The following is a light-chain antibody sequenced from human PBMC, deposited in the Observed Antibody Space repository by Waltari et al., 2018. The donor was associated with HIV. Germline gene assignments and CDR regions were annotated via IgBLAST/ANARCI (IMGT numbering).Light chain of an antibody. V-gene: IGLV3-19*01. Sequence: SSELTQDPAVSVALGQTVRITCQGYSLRSYYASWYQQKPGQAPVLLIYGRNSRPSGIPDRFSGSSSGITASLTITGAQAEDEADYYCNSRDSSVHHLIFGGGTKLTV. CDR3: NSRDSSVHHLI. CDR1: SLRSYY. J-gene: IGLJ2*01. CDR2: GRN.